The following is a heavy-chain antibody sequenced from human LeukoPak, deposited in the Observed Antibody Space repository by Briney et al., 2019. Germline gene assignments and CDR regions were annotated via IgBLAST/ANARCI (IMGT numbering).Heavy chain of an antibody. Sequence: SETLSLTCTVSGGSISSGSYYWSWIRQPAGKGLEWIGHIYTSGSTNYNPSLKSRVTMSVDTSMNQFSLKLSSVTAADTAVYYCARVPFFCSGGSCYSPHNWFDPWGQGTLVTVSS. CDR1: GGSISSGSYY. CDR2: IYTSGST. D-gene: IGHD2-15*01. CDR3: ARVPFFCSGGSCYSPHNWFDP. V-gene: IGHV4-61*09. J-gene: IGHJ5*02.